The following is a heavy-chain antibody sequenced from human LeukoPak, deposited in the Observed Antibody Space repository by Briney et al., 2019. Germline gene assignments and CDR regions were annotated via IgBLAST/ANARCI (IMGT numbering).Heavy chain of an antibody. Sequence: SVKVSCKASGGTFSSYAISWVRQAPGQGLEWMGGIIPIFGTANYAQKFQGRVTITTDESTSTAYMELSSLRSEDTAVYYCARDPYYYDSSGYYYGSDYWGQGTLVTVSS. CDR1: GGTFSSYA. V-gene: IGHV1-69*05. D-gene: IGHD3-22*01. CDR3: ARDPYYYDSSGYYYGSDY. J-gene: IGHJ4*02. CDR2: IIPIFGTA.